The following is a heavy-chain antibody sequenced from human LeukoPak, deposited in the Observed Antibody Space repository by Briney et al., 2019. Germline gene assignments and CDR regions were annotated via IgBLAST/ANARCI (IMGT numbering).Heavy chain of an antibody. CDR2: INPSGGST. CDR3: ARVKRITMVRGGGDCFDY. CDR1: GYTFTSYY. D-gene: IGHD3-10*01. J-gene: IGHJ4*02. V-gene: IGHV1-46*01. Sequence: ASVKVSCKASGYTFTSYYMHWVRQAPGQGLEWMGIINPSGGSTSYAQKFQGRVTMTRDMSTSTVYMELSSLRSEDTAVYYCARVKRITMVRGGGDCFDYWGQGTLVTVSS.